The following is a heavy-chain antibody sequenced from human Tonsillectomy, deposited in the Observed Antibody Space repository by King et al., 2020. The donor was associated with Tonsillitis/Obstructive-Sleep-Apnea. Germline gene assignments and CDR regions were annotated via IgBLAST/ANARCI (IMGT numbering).Heavy chain of an antibody. J-gene: IGHJ5*02. CDR2: INHSGST. CDR1: GGSFSGYY. D-gene: IGHD2-2*01. V-gene: IGHV4-34*01. CDR3: ARRKDSVVATHWFDP. Sequence: VQLQQWGAGLLKPSETLSLTCAVYGGSFSGYYWSWIRQPPGKGLEWIGEINHSGSTNYNPSLKSRVTISVDTSKNQFSLKLSSVTAADTAVYYCARRKDSVVATHWFDPWGQGTLVTVSS.